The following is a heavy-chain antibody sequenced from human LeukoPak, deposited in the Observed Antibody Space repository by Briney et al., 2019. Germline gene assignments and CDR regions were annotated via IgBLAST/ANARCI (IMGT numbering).Heavy chain of an antibody. CDR1: GYTFTSYY. CDR2: INPSGGST. CDR3: AKIGSSHDFDY. V-gene: IGHV1-46*01. J-gene: IGHJ4*02. Sequence: ASVKVSCKASGYTFTSYYMHWVRQAPGQGLEWMGIINPSGGSTSYAQKFQGRVTMTRDTSTSTVYMELSSLRSEDTAVYYCAKIGSSHDFDYWGQGTLITVSS. D-gene: IGHD1-26*01.